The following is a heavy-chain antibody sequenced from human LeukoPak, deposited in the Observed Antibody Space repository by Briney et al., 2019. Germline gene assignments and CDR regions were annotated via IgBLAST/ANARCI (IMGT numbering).Heavy chain of an antibody. CDR2: IYYTGST. Sequence: SETLSVTCTVSGGTISGSSYYWGWIRQPPGRGLEWIGSIYYTGSTYYNPSLKSRVTISVHPSQKQFSLKLSSVTAADTAVYYCATTFSYTSGGYDYWGQGTLVTVSS. J-gene: IGHJ4*02. V-gene: IGHV4-39*01. CDR1: GGTISGSSYY. D-gene: IGHD6-19*01. CDR3: ATTFSYTSGGYDY.